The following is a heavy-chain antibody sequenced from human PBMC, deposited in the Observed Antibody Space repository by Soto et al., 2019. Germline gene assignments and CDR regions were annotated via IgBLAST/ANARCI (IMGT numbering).Heavy chain of an antibody. CDR3: AKGEVRGIIPSYFDY. CDR1: GFTFSSYT. D-gene: IGHD3-10*01. CDR2: ISNDGSNE. Sequence: GGSLRLSCEASGFTFSSYTMNWVRRAPGKGLEWVARISNDGSNEYYVDSVKGRFTISRDNSKNTLYLQMDSLRAEDTAVYYCAKGEVRGIIPSYFDYWVLGTMVTVSS. V-gene: IGHV3-30*18. J-gene: IGHJ4*02.